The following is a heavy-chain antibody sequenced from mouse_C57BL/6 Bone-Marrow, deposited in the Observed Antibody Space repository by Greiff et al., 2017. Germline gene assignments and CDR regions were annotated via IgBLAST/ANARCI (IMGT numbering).Heavy chain of an antibody. Sequence: QVQLKQPGAELVKPGASVKLSCKASGYTFTSYRMQWVKQRPGQGLEWIGEIDPSDSYTNYNQKFKGKATLTVDTSSSTAYMQLSSLTSEDSAVYYCARGFYYFDYWGQGTTLTVSS. J-gene: IGHJ2*01. V-gene: IGHV1-50*01. CDR1: GYTFTSYR. CDR3: ARGFYYFDY. CDR2: IDPSDSYT.